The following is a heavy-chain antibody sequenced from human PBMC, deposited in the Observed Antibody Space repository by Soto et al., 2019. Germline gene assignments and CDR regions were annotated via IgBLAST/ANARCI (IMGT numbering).Heavy chain of an antibody. CDR2: IFWDDEQ. D-gene: IGHD6-19*01. CDR3: AHRRRGWYVFDY. J-gene: IGHJ4*02. V-gene: IGHV2-5*02. CDR1: GFSLTTSGVG. Sequence: QITLKESGPTLVKPTQTLTLTCTFSGFSLTTSGVGVGWIRQPPGKALEWLALIFWDDEQHYSPSLQSRLTITKDTSKNQVVLTMTNIDPVDTATYYCAHRRRGWYVFDYWGQGTLVTVSS.